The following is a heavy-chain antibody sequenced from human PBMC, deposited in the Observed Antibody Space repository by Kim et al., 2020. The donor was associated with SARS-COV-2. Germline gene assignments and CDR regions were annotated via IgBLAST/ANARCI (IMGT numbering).Heavy chain of an antibody. D-gene: IGHD1-26*01. J-gene: IGHJ4*02. Sequence: SETLSLTCAVYGGSFSGYYWSWIRQPPGKGLEWIGEINHSGSTNYNPSLKSRVTISVDTSKNQFSLKLSSVTAADTAVYYCARGRSGLQFDYWGQGTLVT. CDR3: ARGRSGLQFDY. CDR2: INHSGST. CDR1: GGSFSGYY. V-gene: IGHV4-34*01.